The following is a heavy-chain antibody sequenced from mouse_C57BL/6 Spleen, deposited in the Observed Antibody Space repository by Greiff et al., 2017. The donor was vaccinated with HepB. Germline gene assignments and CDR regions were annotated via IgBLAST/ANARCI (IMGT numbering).Heavy chain of an antibody. J-gene: IGHJ3*01. CDR1: GYTFTSYG. D-gene: IGHD2-4*01. Sequence: VKLMESGAELARPGASVKLSCKASGYTFTSYGISWVKQRTGQGLEWIGEIYPRSGDTYYNEKFKGKATLTADKSSSTAYMELRSLTSEDSAVYFCARADYDGGGFAYWGQGTLVTVSA. CDR3: ARADYDGGGFAY. CDR2: IYPRSGDT. V-gene: IGHV1-81*01.